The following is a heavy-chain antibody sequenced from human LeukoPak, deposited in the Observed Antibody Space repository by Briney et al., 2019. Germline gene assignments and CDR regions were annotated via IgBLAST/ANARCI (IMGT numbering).Heavy chain of an antibody. V-gene: IGHV3-48*03. CDR1: GFIFSNHE. CDR3: ARPYGGQGY. Sequence: PGGSLKLSCAASGFIFSNHEMNWVRQAPGKGPEWISYISSSGGTIYYAHSVKGRFTISRDNARNSLYLQMNSLRAEDTAVYYCARPYGGQGYWGQGTLVTVSS. D-gene: IGHD4-23*01. J-gene: IGHJ4*02. CDR2: ISSSGGTI.